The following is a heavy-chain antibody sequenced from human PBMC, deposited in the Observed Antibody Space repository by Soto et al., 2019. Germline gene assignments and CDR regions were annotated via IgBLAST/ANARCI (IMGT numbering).Heavy chain of an antibody. V-gene: IGHV4-34*01. CDR2: ISHSGTT. CDR3: ARGECSSVYCFTRWALDF. Sequence: QVQLQQWGAGLLKPSETLSLTCEVHGGSFSGYYWTWIRQTPGKGLEWIGEISHSGTTNYQPSLTSRVTISADPSKKEFSLNLTSMTAADSGVYYCARGECSSVYCFTRWALDFWGQGTVVTVSS. CDR1: GGSFSGYY. D-gene: IGHD2-2*01. J-gene: IGHJ3*01.